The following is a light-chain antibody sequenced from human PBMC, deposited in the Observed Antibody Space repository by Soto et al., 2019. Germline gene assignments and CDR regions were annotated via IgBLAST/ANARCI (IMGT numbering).Light chain of an antibody. CDR3: ATWDDSLNGWV. CDR2: SNN. CDR1: SSNIGSNA. Sequence: QSVLTQPPSASGTPGQRVTISCSGSSSNIGSNAVSWYQQLPGTAPKVLIYSNNQRPSGVPDRFSGSKSGTSASLASSGLQSEDDADYDCATWDDSLNGWVFGGGTKLTVL. J-gene: IGLJ3*02. V-gene: IGLV1-44*01.